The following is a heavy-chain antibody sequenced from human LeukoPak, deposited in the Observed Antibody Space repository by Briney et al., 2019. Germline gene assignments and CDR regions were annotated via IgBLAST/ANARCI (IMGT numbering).Heavy chain of an antibody. J-gene: IGHJ3*02. V-gene: IGHV3-73*01. CDR3: TRRELDLDHCSGGSCYLNAFDI. D-gene: IGHD2-15*01. CDR2: IRSKANSYAT. CDR1: GFTFSGSA. Sequence: GGSLRLSCAASGFTFSGSAMHWVLQASGKGLEWVGRIRSKANSYATAYAASVKGRFTISRDDSKNTAYLQMNSLKTEDTAVYYCTRRELDLDHCSGGSCYLNAFDIWGQGTMVTVSS.